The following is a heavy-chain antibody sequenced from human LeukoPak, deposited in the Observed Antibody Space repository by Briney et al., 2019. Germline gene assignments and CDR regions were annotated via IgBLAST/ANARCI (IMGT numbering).Heavy chain of an antibody. Sequence: GGSLRLSCAASGFTFSTFTMHWVRQAPGKGLEYVSGITDNGGTRNYANSVKGRFTISRDNSKNTLYLQMGSLRPDDMAVYYCAIQICGYVYWGQGTLVTVSS. D-gene: IGHD5-12*01. CDR3: AIQICGYVY. CDR2: ITDNGGTR. J-gene: IGHJ4*02. CDR1: GFTFSTFT. V-gene: IGHV3-64*01.